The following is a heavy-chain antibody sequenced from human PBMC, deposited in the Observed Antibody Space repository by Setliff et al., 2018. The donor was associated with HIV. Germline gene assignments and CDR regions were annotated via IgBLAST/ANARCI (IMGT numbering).Heavy chain of an antibody. V-gene: IGHV4-59*08. D-gene: IGHD2-2*01. CDR1: GAPLSSYY. CDR3: ARIPQLLDYAMDV. Sequence: SETLSLTCTVSGAPLSSYYLNWIRQPPGKGLEWIGYIFYSGTTNYNPSLKSRVTMSVDASKTQFSLNVTSVTAADTAVYYCARIPQLLDYAMDVWGQGTTVTVSS. CDR2: IFYSGTT. J-gene: IGHJ6*02.